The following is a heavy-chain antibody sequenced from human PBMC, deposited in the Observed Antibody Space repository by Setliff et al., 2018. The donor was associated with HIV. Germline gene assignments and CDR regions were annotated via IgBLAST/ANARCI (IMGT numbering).Heavy chain of an antibody. CDR2: IYTSGST. D-gene: IGHD3-10*01. CDR1: GGSISSGSYY. V-gene: IGHV4-61*02. CDR3: ARIIMPRGGAFDI. J-gene: IGHJ3*02. Sequence: SETLSLTCTVSGGSISSGSYYWSWIRQPAGKGLQWIGRIYTSGSTNYNPSLKSRVTISVDTSKNQFSLKLNSVTAADTAVYRCARIIMPRGGAFDIWGQGTMVTVSS.